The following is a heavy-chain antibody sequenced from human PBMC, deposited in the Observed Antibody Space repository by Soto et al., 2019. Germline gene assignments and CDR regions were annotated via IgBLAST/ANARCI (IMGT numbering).Heavy chain of an antibody. Sequence: EVQLLESGGGLVQPGGSLRLSCAASGFSFSSYAMTWVRQAPGKGLEWVSSINSAGNTYYAGSVKGRFTISGENSKNTLTLQMSSGKSEDTGTYYCAKGPSSRSLLLWYFDVWGRGRLVTVCS. J-gene: IGHJ2*01. CDR3: AKGPSSRSLLLWYFDV. V-gene: IGHV3-23*01. CDR2: INSAGNT. D-gene: IGHD6-13*01. CDR1: GFSFSSYA.